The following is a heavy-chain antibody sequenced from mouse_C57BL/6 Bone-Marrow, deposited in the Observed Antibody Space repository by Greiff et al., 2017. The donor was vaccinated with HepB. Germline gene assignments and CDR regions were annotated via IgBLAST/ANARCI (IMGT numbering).Heavy chain of an antibody. CDR3: ARGRVITTVVAHWYFDV. CDR2: IYPGSGST. V-gene: IGHV1-55*01. CDR1: GYTFTSYW. J-gene: IGHJ1*03. Sequence: VQLKHPGAELVKPGASVKMSCKASGYTFTSYWITWVKQRPGQGLEWIGDIYPGSGSTNYNAKFKSKATLTVDTSSSTAYMQLSSLTSEDSAVYYCARGRVITTVVAHWYFDVWGTGTTVTVSS. D-gene: IGHD1-1*01.